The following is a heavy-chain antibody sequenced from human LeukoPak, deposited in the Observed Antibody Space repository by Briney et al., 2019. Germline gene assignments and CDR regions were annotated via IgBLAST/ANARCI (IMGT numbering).Heavy chain of an antibody. CDR2: IYTGDSDA. CDR1: GYSSTTYW. CDR3: ARQGRIVVVTTTHDAFDI. Sequence: SLMTSNTGVGYSSTTYWNCWVRHTPRKGLELVWIIYTGDSDARYSPSLQGQVTISVDKSISTAYLLWSSLKASDTAMYYCARQGRIVVVTTTHDAFDIRGQGTMVTVSS. D-gene: IGHD2-21*02. J-gene: IGHJ3*02. V-gene: IGHV5-51*01.